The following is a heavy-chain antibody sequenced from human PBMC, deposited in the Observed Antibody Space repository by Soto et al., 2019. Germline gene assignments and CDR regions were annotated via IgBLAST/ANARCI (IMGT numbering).Heavy chain of an antibody. CDR1: GGSISSSSYY. J-gene: IGHJ4*02. CDR3: AADVGGYIYGLARH. CDR2: ISYSGSS. Sequence: SETLSLTCTVSGGSISSSSYYWGWIRQPPGRGLEWVGSISYSGSSYYNPSLKSRVTISVDTSKNQFSLRLSSVTAADTAVYYCAADVGGYIYGLARHWGPGTLVTVSS. V-gene: IGHV4-39*01. D-gene: IGHD4-17*01.